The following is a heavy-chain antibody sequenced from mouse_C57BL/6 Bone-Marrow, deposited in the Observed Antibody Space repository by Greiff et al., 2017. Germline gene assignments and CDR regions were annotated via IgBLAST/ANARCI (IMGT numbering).Heavy chain of an antibody. Sequence: QVQLQQSGPELVKPGASVKLSCKASGYTFTSYDINWVKQRPGQGLEWIGWIYPRDGSTKYNEKFKGKATLTVDTSSSAAYRELHSLTSEDSAVYFCARTHRSLTGPGYWYFDVWGTGTTVTVSS. CDR1: GYTFTSYD. D-gene: IGHD4-1*01. J-gene: IGHJ1*03. CDR3: ARTHRSLTGPGYWYFDV. CDR2: IYPRDGST. V-gene: IGHV1-85*01.